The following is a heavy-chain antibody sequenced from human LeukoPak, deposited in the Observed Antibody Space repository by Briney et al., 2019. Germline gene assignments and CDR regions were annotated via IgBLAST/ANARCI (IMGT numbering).Heavy chain of an antibody. CDR2: INHSGST. D-gene: IGHD5-12*01. J-gene: IGHJ4*02. Sequence: SETLSLTCAVYGGSFSGYYWSWIRQPPGKGLEWIGEINHSGSTNYNPSLKSRVTISVDTSKNQFSLKLSSVTAADTAVYYCARMYVSGYDYYPFDYWGQGTLVTVSS. V-gene: IGHV4-34*01. CDR1: GGSFSGYY. CDR3: ARMYVSGYDYYPFDY.